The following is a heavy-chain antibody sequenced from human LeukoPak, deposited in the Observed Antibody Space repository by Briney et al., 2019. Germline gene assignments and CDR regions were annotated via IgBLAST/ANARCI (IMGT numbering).Heavy chain of an antibody. CDR1: GYTFTGYY. CDR2: INPNSGGT. Sequence: ASVKVSCKASGYTFTGYYMHWVRQAPGQGLEWMGWINPNSGGTNYAQKFRGRVTMTRDTSISTAYMELSRLRSDDTAVYYCARDPGAQIYAGTLANDHWGQGTLVTVSS. D-gene: IGHD6-13*01. V-gene: IGHV1-2*02. CDR3: ARDPGAQIYAGTLANDH. J-gene: IGHJ4*02.